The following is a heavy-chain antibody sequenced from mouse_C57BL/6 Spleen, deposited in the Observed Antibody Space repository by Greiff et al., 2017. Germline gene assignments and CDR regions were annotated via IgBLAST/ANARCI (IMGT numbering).Heavy chain of an antibody. Sequence: VKLVESGAELARPGASVKLSCKASGYTFTGYGISWVKQRTGQGLEWIGEIFPRSGNTDYNEKFKGKATLTADKSSSTAYMELRSLTSKDSAVYFCAPIEGAMDYWGQGTSVTVSS. CDR3: APIEGAMDY. J-gene: IGHJ4*01. V-gene: IGHV1-81*01. CDR2: IFPRSGNT. CDR1: GYTFTGYG.